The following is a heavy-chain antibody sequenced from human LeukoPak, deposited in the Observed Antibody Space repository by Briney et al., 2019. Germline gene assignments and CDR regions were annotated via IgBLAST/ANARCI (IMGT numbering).Heavy chain of an antibody. V-gene: IGHV1-18*01. CDR2: ISAYNGNT. Sequence: ASVKVSCKASGYTFTSYGISWVRQAPGQGLEWMGWISAYNGNTNYAQKPQGRVTMTTDTSTSTAYMELRSLRSDDTAVYYCARINGELHQYYFDYWGQGTLVTVSS. CDR3: ARINGELHQYYFDY. D-gene: IGHD3-10*01. J-gene: IGHJ4*02. CDR1: GYTFTSYG.